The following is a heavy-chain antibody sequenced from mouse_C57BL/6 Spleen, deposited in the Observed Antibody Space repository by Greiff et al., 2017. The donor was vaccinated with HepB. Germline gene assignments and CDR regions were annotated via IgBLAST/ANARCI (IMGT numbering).Heavy chain of an antibody. D-gene: IGHD2-3*01. CDR1: GYTFTDYE. Sequence: VQLQQSGAELVRPGASVTLSCKASGYTFTDYEMHWVKQTPVHGLEWIGAIDPETGGTAYNQKFKGKAILTADKSSSTAYMELRSLTSEDSAVYYCTRDDGYYRFAYWGQGTLVTVSA. V-gene: IGHV1-15*01. CDR2: IDPETGGT. J-gene: IGHJ3*01. CDR3: TRDDGYYRFAY.